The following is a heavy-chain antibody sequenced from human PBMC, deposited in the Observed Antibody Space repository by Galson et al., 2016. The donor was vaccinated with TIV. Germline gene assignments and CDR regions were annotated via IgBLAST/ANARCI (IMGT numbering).Heavy chain of an antibody. CDR2: ISYDGNYK. J-gene: IGHJ6*02. CDR1: GFTFRSSA. D-gene: IGHD6-19*01. V-gene: IGHV3-30*04. CDR3: AREDHQYGSGWYSYYYYYGMDI. Sequence: SLRLSCAASGFTFRSSAMYWVRQAPGKGLQCVAIISYDGNYKYYADSVKGRFTISRDNSKNTLYLQMNGLRPADTALYYCAREDHQYGSGWYSYYYYYGMDIWAKGPRSPSP.